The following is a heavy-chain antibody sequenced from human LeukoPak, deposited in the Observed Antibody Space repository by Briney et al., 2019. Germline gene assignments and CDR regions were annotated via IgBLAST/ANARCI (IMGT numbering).Heavy chain of an antibody. CDR1: GYTFTGYY. V-gene: IGHV1-2*06. J-gene: IGHJ6*03. Sequence: ASVKVSCKASGYTFTGYYMHRVRQAPGQGLEWMGRINPNSGGTNYAQKFQGRVTMTRDTSISTAYMELSRLRSDDTAVYYCARGYSSGWYPNYYYYMDVWGKGTTVTVSS. CDR2: INPNSGGT. D-gene: IGHD6-19*01. CDR3: ARGYSSGWYPNYYYYMDV.